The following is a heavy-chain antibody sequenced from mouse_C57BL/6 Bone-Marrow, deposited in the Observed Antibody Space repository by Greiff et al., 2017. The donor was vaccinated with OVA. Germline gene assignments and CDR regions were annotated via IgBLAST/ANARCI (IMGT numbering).Heavy chain of an antibody. CDR1: GYTFTSYG. V-gene: IGHV1-81*01. CDR2: IYPRSGNT. J-gene: IGHJ3*01. CDR3: ARFAPLDDYGSSAWFAY. D-gene: IGHD1-1*01. Sequence: QVQLQQSGAELARPGASVKLSCKASGYTFTSYGISWVKQRTGQGLEWIGEIYPRSGNTYYNEKFKGKAPLTADKSSSTAYMELRSLTSEDSAVYFGARFAPLDDYGSSAWFAYWGQGTLVTVSA.